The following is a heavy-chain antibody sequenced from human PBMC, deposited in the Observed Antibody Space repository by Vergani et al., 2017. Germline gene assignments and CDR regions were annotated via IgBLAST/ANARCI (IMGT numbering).Heavy chain of an antibody. J-gene: IGHJ4*02. CDR3: AKEGDDSSGYYYYFDY. Sequence: EVQLLESGGGLVQPGGSLRLSCAASGFTFSSYAMSWVRQAPGKGLEWVSAISGSGGSTYYADSVKGRFTISRDNSKNTLYLQMNSLRAEDTAVYYCAKEGDDSSGYYYYFDYWGQGTLVTVSS. V-gene: IGHV3-23*01. D-gene: IGHD3-22*01. CDR2: ISGSGGST. CDR1: GFTFSSYA.